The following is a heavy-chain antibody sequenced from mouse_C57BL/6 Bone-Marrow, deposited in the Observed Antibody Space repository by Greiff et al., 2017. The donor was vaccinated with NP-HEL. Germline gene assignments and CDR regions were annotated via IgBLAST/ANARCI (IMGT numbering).Heavy chain of an antibody. CDR3: ARSGYYSDYGFAY. Sequence: QVQLKESGAELVRPGTSVKVSCKASGYAFTNYLIEWVKQRPGQGLEWIGVINPGSGGTNYNEKFKGKATLTADKSSSTAYMQLSSLTSEGAAGYFCARSGYYSDYGFAYWGQGTLVTVSA. J-gene: IGHJ3*01. CDR1: GYAFTNYL. CDR2: INPGSGGT. D-gene: IGHD2-13*01. V-gene: IGHV1-54*01.